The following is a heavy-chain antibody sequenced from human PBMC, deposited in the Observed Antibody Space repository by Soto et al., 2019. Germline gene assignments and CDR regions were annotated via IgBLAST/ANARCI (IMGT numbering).Heavy chain of an antibody. J-gene: IGHJ4*02. CDR3: ARGRWTQTTADYYLDY. V-gene: IGHV1-3*01. Sequence: ASVKVSCKASGYTFTNYAIHWVRQAPGQRLEWMVWINAGNGHTKYSQKFQGRVTVTRDPSATTVYMELSSLRSEDTAVYYCARGRWTQTTADYYLDYWGQGTLVTVSS. CDR1: GYTFTNYA. D-gene: IGHD1-1*01. CDR2: INAGNGHT.